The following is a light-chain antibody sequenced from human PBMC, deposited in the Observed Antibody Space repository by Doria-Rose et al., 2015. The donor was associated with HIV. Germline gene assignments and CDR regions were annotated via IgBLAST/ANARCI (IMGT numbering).Light chain of an antibody. V-gene: IGKV3-20*01. CDR3: HQYGTSWT. Sequence: TQPPGTLSLSPGERATLSCRASQSFSSTYLAWYQQKPGQAPSLLIYDGSTRATGIPDRFSASGSGTDFTLTTNRLEPEDFALYYCHQYGTSWTFGQGTKVEI. J-gene: IGKJ1*01. CDR2: DGS. CDR1: QSFSSTY.